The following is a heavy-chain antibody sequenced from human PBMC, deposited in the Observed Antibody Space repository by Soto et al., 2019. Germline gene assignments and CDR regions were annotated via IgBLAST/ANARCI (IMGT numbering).Heavy chain of an antibody. Sequence: EVQLVESGGGLVQPGRSLGLSCTASGFTFGDYAMTWFRQAPGKGLEWVGFISSKRYGGTAEYATSVKGRFTISRDDSKSIAYLQMNSLKTEDTAVYFCSRLPPSKYRDSPFDPWGHGTLVIVSS. V-gene: IGHV3-49*03. J-gene: IGHJ5*02. CDR2: ISSKRYGGTA. D-gene: IGHD5-12*01. CDR3: SRLPPSKYRDSPFDP. CDR1: GFTFGDYA.